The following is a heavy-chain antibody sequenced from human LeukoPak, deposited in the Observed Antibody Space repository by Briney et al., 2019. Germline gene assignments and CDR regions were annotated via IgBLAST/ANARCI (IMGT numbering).Heavy chain of an antibody. Sequence: SETLSLTCTVSGGSISSGSYYWSWIRQPAGKGLEWIGRIYTSGSTNYNPSLKSRVTISVDTSKNQFSLKLSSVTAADTAVYYCARGVPRITIFGVVNTFDPWGQGTLVTVSS. J-gene: IGHJ5*02. CDR1: GGSISSGSYY. CDR3: ARGVPRITIFGVVNTFDP. V-gene: IGHV4-61*02. CDR2: IYTSGST. D-gene: IGHD3-3*01.